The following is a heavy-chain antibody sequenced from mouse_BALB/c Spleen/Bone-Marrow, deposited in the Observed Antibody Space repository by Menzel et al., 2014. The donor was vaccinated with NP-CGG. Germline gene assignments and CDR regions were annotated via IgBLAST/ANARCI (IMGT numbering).Heavy chain of an antibody. V-gene: IGHV1-4*01. CDR2: INPSTGYT. CDR1: GYTFTSYR. D-gene: IGHD2-14*01. J-gene: IGHJ3*01. CDR3: ARYCRYDDSAWFAY. Sequence: QVQLQQSGAELAKPGASVKMSCKASGYTFTSYRMHWVKQRPGQGLEWIGYINPSTGYTEYNQKFKDKATLTADKSSSTAYMKLSSLTSEVSAVYYCARYCRYDDSAWFAYWGQGTLVTVSA.